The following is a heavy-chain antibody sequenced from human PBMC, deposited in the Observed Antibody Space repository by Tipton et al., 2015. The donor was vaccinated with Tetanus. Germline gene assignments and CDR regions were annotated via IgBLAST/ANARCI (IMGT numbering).Heavy chain of an antibody. J-gene: IGHJ6*02. CDR3: AGSAYGGIAAEYYYSGMDV. CDR2: IIPIFGTA. D-gene: IGHD1-26*01. CDR1: GGTFSSYA. Sequence: QSGAEVKKPGSSVKVSCKASGGTFSSYAISWVRQAPGQGLEWMGGIIPIFGTANYAQKFQGRVTITADTSTSTAYMELSSLRSEDTAVYYCAGSAYGGIAAEYYYSGMDVWGQGTPVTVSS. V-gene: IGHV1-69*06.